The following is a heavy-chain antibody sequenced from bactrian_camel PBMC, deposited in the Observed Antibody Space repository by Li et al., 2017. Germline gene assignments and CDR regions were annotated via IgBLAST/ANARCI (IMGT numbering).Heavy chain of an antibody. CDR1: GHAISRAY. V-gene: IGHV3S53*01. J-gene: IGHJ4*01. CDR3: AADPEVRNLAEYEGPWDTWVKEYNY. D-gene: IGHD3*01. Sequence: VQLVESGGGSVKPGGSLTLSCVVAGHAISRAYMAWFRQTPRKEREGVAAIDDGGREQYAESVKGRFTISKDSAKNTLYLQMNSLAPGDTAKYYCAADPEVRNLAEYEGPWDTWVKEYNYQGQGTQVTVS. CDR2: IDDGGRE.